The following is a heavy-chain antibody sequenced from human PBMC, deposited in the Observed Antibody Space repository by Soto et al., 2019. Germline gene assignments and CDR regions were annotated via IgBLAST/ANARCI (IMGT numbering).Heavy chain of an antibody. Sequence: QVQLVESGGGVVQPGRSLRLSCAASGFTFSSYAMHWVRQAPGKGLEWVAVISYDGSNKYYADSVKGRFTISRDNSKNTLYLQMNSLRAEDTAVYYCARDPLDYYGSGSYGYYGMDVWGQGTTVTVSS. CDR2: ISYDGSNK. D-gene: IGHD3-10*01. J-gene: IGHJ6*02. V-gene: IGHV3-30-3*01. CDR3: ARDPLDYYGSGSYGYYGMDV. CDR1: GFTFSSYA.